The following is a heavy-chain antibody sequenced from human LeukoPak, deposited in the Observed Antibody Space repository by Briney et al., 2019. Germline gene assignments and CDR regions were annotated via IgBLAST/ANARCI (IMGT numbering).Heavy chain of an antibody. D-gene: IGHD2-2*01. Sequence: SVKVSCKASGGTFSSYAISWVRQAPGQGLEWMGGIIPIFGTANYAQKFQGRVTITTDESTSTAYMELSSLRSEDTAVYYCARWINCSSTSCYPFLDYWGQGTLVTVSS. CDR3: ARWINCSSTSCYPFLDY. J-gene: IGHJ4*02. V-gene: IGHV1-69*05. CDR1: GGTFSSYA. CDR2: IIPIFGTA.